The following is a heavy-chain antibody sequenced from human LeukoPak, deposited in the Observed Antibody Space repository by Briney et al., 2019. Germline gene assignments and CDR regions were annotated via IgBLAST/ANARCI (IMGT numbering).Heavy chain of an antibody. CDR2: ISSSSSYI. CDR1: GFTFSSYS. D-gene: IGHD1-26*01. J-gene: IGHJ4*02. CDR3: ARGSGGASYYFDY. Sequence: GGSLRLSCAASGFTFSSYSMNWVRQAPGKGLEWVSSISSSSSYIYYADSVKGRFTISRDNAKNSLYLQMNSLRAEDTAVYYCARGSGGASYYFDYWGQGTLVTVSS. V-gene: IGHV3-21*01.